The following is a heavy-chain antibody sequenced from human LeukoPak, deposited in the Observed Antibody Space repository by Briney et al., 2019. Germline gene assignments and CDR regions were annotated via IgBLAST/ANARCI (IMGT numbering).Heavy chain of an antibody. D-gene: IGHD2-21*02. CDR1: GYTFTSYG. CDR3: AVYCGGDCYKYFQH. V-gene: IGHV1-18*01. J-gene: IGHJ1*01. CDR2: ISAYNGNT. Sequence: ASVKVSCKASGYTFTSYGISWVRQAPGQGLEWMGWISAYNGNTNYAQKLQGRVTMTTDTSTSTAYMGLRSLRSDDTAVYYCAVYCGGDCYKYFQHWGQGTLVTVSS.